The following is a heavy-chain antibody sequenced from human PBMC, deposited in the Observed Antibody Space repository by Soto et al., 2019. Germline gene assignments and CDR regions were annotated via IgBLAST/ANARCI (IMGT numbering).Heavy chain of an antibody. CDR3: ARANGLRLGELSWGGPNWFDP. CDR1: GGSFIGYY. V-gene: IGHV4-34*01. J-gene: IGHJ5*02. Sequence: QVRLQQWGAGLLKPSETLSLTCAVYGGSFIGYYWSWNRQPPGKGLEWIGEINPTGSTNYNPSLKSRVTILIDTSKNQFSLKLSSVTAADTAMYYCARANGLRLGELSWGGPNWFDPWGQGTLVTVSS. D-gene: IGHD3-16*02. CDR2: INPTGST.